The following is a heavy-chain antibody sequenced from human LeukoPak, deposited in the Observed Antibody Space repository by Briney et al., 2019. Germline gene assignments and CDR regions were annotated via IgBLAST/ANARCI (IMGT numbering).Heavy chain of an antibody. D-gene: IGHD6-13*01. Sequence: PSETLSLTCTVSGGSISNYYWSWIRQPPGKGLECMGYIYYSGTTNYNPSHKSRVTISVDTSKNQFSLKLSSVTAADTAVYYCARHGGYSSPYLHWGQGTLVTVSS. V-gene: IGHV4-59*08. CDR3: ARHGGYSSPYLH. CDR2: IYYSGTT. CDR1: GGSISNYY. J-gene: IGHJ1*01.